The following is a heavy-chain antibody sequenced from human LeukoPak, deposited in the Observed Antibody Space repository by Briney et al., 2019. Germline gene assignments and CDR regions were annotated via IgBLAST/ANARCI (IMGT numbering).Heavy chain of an antibody. Sequence: ASVTVSCKASGGTFSSYAISWVRQAPGQGLEWMGGIIPIFGTANYAQKFQGRVTITADESTSTAYMELSSLRSEDTAVYYCARDLDYYGSGPFGYWGQGTLVTVSS. D-gene: IGHD3-10*01. J-gene: IGHJ4*02. CDR1: GGTFSSYA. CDR2: IIPIFGTA. V-gene: IGHV1-69*01. CDR3: ARDLDYYGSGPFGY.